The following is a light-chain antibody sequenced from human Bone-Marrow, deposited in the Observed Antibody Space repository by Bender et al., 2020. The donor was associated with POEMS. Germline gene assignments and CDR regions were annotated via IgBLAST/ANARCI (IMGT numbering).Light chain of an antibody. J-gene: IGLJ1*01. Sequence: QSALTQPASVSGSPGQSITISCTGTSSDVGGYNFVSWFQQHPGKAPKLMIYDVSRRPSGVPDRFSGSRSGNTASLTISGLQAEDEADYYCCSNAGTYMLVFGVGTKVTVL. CDR1: SSDVGGYNF. V-gene: IGLV2-11*01. CDR2: DVS. CDR3: CSNAGTYMLV.